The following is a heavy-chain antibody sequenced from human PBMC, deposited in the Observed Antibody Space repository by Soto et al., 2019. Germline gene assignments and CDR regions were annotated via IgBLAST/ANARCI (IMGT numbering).Heavy chain of an antibody. Sequence: GGSLRLSCAASGFTFSSYVMGWVRQAPGKGLEWVSAISGNGGRTYYADSVKGRFTISRDNSKSTLHLQMNSLRVEDTAVYYCAKDRTFGPPLVRFDSWGQGTLVTVSS. V-gene: IGHV3-23*01. CDR3: AKDRTFGPPLVRFDS. J-gene: IGHJ4*02. CDR1: GFTFSSYV. D-gene: IGHD6-6*01. CDR2: ISGNGGRT.